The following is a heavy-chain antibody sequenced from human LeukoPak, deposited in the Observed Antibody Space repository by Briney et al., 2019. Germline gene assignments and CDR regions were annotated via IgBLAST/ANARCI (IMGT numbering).Heavy chain of an antibody. V-gene: IGHV4-4*02. CDR3: ARAPNQPSSGYYSFDY. CDR1: GGSISSNNW. D-gene: IGHD3-22*01. Sequence: TSETLSLTCAVSGGSISSNNWWTWVRQPPGKGLEWIGEIYHSGTTNYNPSVKSRVTISVDKSKNQFSLKLNSVTAADTAVYYCARAPNQPSSGYYSFDYWGQGTLVTVSS. CDR2: IYHSGTT. J-gene: IGHJ4*02.